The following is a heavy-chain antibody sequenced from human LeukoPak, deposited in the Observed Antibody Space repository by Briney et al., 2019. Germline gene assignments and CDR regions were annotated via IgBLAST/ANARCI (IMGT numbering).Heavy chain of an antibody. D-gene: IGHD6-6*01. CDR3: AREKYSSSPTLAY. J-gene: IGHJ1*01. Sequence: PGGSLRLSRAASGFTFSSYSMNWVRQAPGKGLEWVSSISSSSSYIYYADSVKGRFTISRDNAKNSLYLQMNSLRAEDTAVYYCAREKYSSSPTLAYWGQGTLVTVSS. CDR2: ISSSSSYI. CDR1: GFTFSSYS. V-gene: IGHV3-21*01.